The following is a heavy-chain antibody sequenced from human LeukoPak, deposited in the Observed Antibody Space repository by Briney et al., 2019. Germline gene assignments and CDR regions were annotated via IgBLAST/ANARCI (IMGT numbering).Heavy chain of an antibody. J-gene: IGHJ4*02. Sequence: GGSLRLSCAASGFTFTSYAMNWVRQAPGKGLEWVSGISGSGGSTYYADSVKGRFSISRDYSKNTLYLQLNSLRVDDTAEYYCAKDGKMTDYWGQGTLVTVSS. CDR1: GFTFTSYA. CDR2: ISGSGGST. D-gene: IGHD1-26*01. V-gene: IGHV3-23*01. CDR3: AKDGKMTDY.